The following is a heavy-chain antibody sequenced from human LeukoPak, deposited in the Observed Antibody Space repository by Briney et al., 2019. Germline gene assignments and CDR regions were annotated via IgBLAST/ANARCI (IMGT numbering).Heavy chain of an antibody. CDR3: ARYIVASLPIY. CDR2: ISSSGSTI. Sequence: GGSLRLSCAASGFTFNDYYMSWIRQAPGKGLEWVSYISSSGSTIYYADSVKGRFTISRDNAKNSLYLQMNSLRAEDTAVYYCARYIVASLPIYWGQGTLVTVSS. D-gene: IGHD5-12*01. V-gene: IGHV3-11*01. CDR1: GFTFNDYY. J-gene: IGHJ4*02.